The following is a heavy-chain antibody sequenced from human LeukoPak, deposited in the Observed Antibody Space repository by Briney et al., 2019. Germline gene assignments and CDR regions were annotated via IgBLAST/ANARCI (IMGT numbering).Heavy chain of an antibody. CDR3: AREEASIAVARSQVAFDY. V-gene: IGHV1-18*01. D-gene: IGHD6-19*01. CDR1: GYSFTNYA. J-gene: IGHJ4*02. Sequence: ASVKVSCKASGYSFTNYAMNWVRQAPGQGLEWMGWISAYNGNTNYAQKLQGRVTMTTDTSTSTAYMELRSLRSDDTAVYYCAREEASIAVARSQVAFDYWGQGTLVTVSS. CDR2: ISAYNGNT.